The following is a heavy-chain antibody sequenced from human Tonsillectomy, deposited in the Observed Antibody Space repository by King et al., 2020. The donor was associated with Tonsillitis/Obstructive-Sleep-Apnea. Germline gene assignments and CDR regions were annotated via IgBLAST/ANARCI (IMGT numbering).Heavy chain of an antibody. D-gene: IGHD2-2*01. J-gene: IGHJ4*02. Sequence: VQLQQWGAGLLKPSETLSLTCAVYGGSFSGYYWSWIRQPPGKRLEWIGEINHSGSTNYNPSLKSRVTISVDTSKNQFSLKLSSVTAADTAVYYCARGEGVVVVPAANFDYWGQGTLVTVSS. V-gene: IGHV4-34*01. CDR3: ARGEGVVVVPAANFDY. CDR2: INHSGST. CDR1: GGSFSGYY.